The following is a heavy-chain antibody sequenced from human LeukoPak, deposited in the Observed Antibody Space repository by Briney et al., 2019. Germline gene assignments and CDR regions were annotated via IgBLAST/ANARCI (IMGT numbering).Heavy chain of an antibody. J-gene: IGHJ6*02. CDR3: ARDIFGELSSGMDV. CDR1: GFTFSTYC. D-gene: IGHD3-10*02. Sequence: QPGGSLRLSCAASGFTFSTYCMHWVRQPPGKGLVWVSQICTDETTIRNADSVKGRFTISRDNAKNTLYLQMSSLRAEDTAVYYCARDIFGELSSGMDVWGQGTTVTVSS. CDR2: ICTDETTI. V-gene: IGHV3-74*01.